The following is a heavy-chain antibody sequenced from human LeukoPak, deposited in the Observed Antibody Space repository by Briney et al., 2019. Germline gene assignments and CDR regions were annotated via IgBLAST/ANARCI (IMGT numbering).Heavy chain of an antibody. CDR3: ARCEWLEDNNWFDP. J-gene: IGHJ5*02. CDR2: IYYSGST. CDR1: GGSISSSSYY. Sequence: SETLSLTCTVSGGSISSSSYYWGWIRQPPGKGLEWIGSIYYSGSTYYNPSLKSRVTISVDTSKNQFSLKLSSVTAADTAVYYCARCEWLEDNNWFDPWGQGTLVTVSS. D-gene: IGHD5-12*01. V-gene: IGHV4-39*07.